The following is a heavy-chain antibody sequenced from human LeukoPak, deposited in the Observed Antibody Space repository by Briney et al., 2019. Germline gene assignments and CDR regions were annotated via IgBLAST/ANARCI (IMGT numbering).Heavy chain of an antibody. CDR1: XGSXSSSSYY. D-gene: IGHD3-10*01. Sequence: PSEXXXXTCTVXXGSXSSSSYYWGWIRQPPGKGLEWIGSIYYSGSTYENPSLKSRVTISVETSKKQFTLKMSSVTAADTAVYYCARNDYYGSGSSIDYWGQGTLVTVSS. V-gene: IGHV4-39*01. CDR3: ARNDYYGSGSSIDY. J-gene: IGHJ4*02. CDR2: IYYSGST.